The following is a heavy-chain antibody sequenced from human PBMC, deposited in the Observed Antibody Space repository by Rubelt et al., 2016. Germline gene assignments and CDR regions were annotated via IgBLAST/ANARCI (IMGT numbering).Heavy chain of an antibody. CDR3: ARHGRAAARYYV. CDR1: GGSFSGYY. V-gene: IGHV4-34*01. J-gene: IGHJ6*02. Sequence: QVQLQQWGAGLLKPSETLSLTCAVYGGSFSGYYWGWIRQPPGKGLEWIGSIYYSGSTYYNPSLKSRVTISVDTSKNQFTLKLSSGTAADTAGHYCARHGRAAARYYVWGQGTTVTVSS. D-gene: IGHD6-13*01. CDR2: IYYSGST.